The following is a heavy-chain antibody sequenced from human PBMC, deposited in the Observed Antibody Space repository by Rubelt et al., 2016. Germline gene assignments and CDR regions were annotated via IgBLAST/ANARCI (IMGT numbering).Heavy chain of an antibody. Sequence: EVQLVESGGGLVQPGGSLRLSCAASGFTFSSYEMNWVRQAPGKGLEWVSYISSSGSTIYYADSVKGRFTISRDNAKNSLYLQMNSLRAEDTAVYYCARVMFYDSSGSFDYWGQGTLVTVSS. V-gene: IGHV3-48*03. CDR3: ARVMFYDSSGSFDY. CDR2: ISSSGSTI. D-gene: IGHD3-22*01. J-gene: IGHJ4*02. CDR1: GFTFSSYE.